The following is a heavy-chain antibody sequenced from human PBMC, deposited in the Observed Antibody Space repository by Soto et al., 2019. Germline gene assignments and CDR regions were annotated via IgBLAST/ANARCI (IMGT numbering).Heavy chain of an antibody. Sequence: GGSLRLSCAASGFTFSSYEMNWVRQAPGKGLEWVSYISSSGSTIYYADSVKGRFTISRDNAKNSLYLQMNSLRAEDTAVYYCARAKGSWYRGSAFDIWGQGXMVTVSS. J-gene: IGHJ3*02. CDR3: ARAKGSWYRGSAFDI. D-gene: IGHD6-13*01. V-gene: IGHV3-48*03. CDR1: GFTFSSYE. CDR2: ISSSGSTI.